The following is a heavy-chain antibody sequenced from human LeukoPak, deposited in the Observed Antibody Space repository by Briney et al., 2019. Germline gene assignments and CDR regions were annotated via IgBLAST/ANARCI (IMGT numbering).Heavy chain of an antibody. J-gene: IGHJ4*02. V-gene: IGHV3-9*01. CDR3: AKEDYSGLDY. CDR2: ISWNSGSI. Sequence: GGSLRLSCAASGFTFDDYAMPWVRQVPGKGLEWVSGISWNSGSIGYADSVKGRFTISRDNAKNSLYLQMSSLRAEDTALYYCAKEDYSGLDYWGQGTLVTVSS. D-gene: IGHD1-26*01. CDR1: GFTFDDYA.